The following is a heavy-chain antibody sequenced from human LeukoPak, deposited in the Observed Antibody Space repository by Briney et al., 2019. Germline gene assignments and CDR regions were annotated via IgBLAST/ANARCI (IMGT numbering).Heavy chain of an antibody. J-gene: IGHJ4*02. V-gene: IGHV3-7*01. Sequence: GGSLRLSCAASGFTFSSYWMSWVRQAPGKGLEWVANIKQDGSEKYYVDSVKGRFTISRDNAKNSLYLQMNSLRAEDTAVYYCAREWLWGNYYFDYWGQGTLVTVSS. CDR3: AREWLWGNYYFDY. D-gene: IGHD5-18*01. CDR2: IKQDGSEK. CDR1: GFTFSSYW.